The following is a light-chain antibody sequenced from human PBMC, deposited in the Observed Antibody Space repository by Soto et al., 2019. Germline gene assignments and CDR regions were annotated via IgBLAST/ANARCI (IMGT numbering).Light chain of an antibody. V-gene: IGKV3-15*01. J-gene: IGKJ4*01. CDR2: RTS. CDR3: QQYNNWPRAT. Sequence: EIVMTQSPATLSVSPGERATLSCRASQSISSNVAWYQQKPGQAPRLLMFRTSSRATGFPARFSGRGSGTEFNLTISSLQSEDFGVYYCQQYNNWPRATFGGGTKVEIK. CDR1: QSISSN.